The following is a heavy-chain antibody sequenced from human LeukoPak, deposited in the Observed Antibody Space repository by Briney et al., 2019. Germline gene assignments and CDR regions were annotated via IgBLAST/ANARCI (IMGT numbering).Heavy chain of an antibody. V-gene: IGHV3-23*01. CDR2: LRGPEGSP. CDR1: GFALSSYT. J-gene: IGHJ4*02. D-gene: IGHD1-26*01. Sequence: PGGSLRLSCAASGFALSSYTMSWVRQAPEKGLEWVSSLRGPEGSPFYADSVKGRFTISRDNSKNTLDLQMDSLRAEDTAVYYCARMSGSHIDYWGQGTLVTVSS. CDR3: ARMSGSHIDY.